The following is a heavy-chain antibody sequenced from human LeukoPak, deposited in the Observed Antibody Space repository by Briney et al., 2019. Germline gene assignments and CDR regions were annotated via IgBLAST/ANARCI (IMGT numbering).Heavy chain of an antibody. D-gene: IGHD4-17*01. J-gene: IGHJ4*02. CDR3: AYGDYDC. CDR2: ISGSGGST. CDR1: GFTFSTYA. V-gene: IGHV3-23*01. Sequence: PGGSLRLSCAASGFTFSTYAMNWVRQARGKGLEWVSTISGSGGSTYYADSVNGRFTISRDNSKNTLYLQMNSLRAEDTAVYYCAYGDYDCWGQGTLVTVSS.